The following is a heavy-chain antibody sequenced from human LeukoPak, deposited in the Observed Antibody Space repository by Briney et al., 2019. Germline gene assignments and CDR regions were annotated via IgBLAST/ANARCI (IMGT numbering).Heavy chain of an antibody. CDR1: GGTFSSYA. J-gene: IGHJ6*03. Sequence: ASVKVSCKDSGGTFSSYAISWVRQAPGQGLEWMGAIIPIFGTANYAQKFQGRVTITTDESTSTAYMELSSLRSEDTAVYYCASGVPAAAAYYYYYYMDVWGKGTTVTVSS. CDR2: IIPIFGTA. CDR3: ASGVPAAAAYYYYYYMDV. V-gene: IGHV1-69*05. D-gene: IGHD2-2*01.